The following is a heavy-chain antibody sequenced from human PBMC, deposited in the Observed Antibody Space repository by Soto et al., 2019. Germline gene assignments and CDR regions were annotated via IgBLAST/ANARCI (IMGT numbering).Heavy chain of an antibody. Sequence: SETLSLTCTVSGGSISSYYWSWIRQPPGKGLEWIGYIYYSGSTNYNPSLKSRVTISVDTSKNQFSLKLSSVTAADTAVYYCARDGEVLWFGELSGAFDIWGQGTMVTVSS. D-gene: IGHD3-10*01. V-gene: IGHV4-59*01. CDR3: ARDGEVLWFGELSGAFDI. CDR1: GGSISSYY. J-gene: IGHJ3*02. CDR2: IYYSGST.